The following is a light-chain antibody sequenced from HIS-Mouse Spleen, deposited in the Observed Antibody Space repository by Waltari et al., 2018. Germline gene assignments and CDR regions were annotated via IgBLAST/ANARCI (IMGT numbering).Light chain of an antibody. CDR3: QQYNNWPLFT. CDR2: GAS. CDR1: QSVSSN. Sequence: EIVMTQSPATLSVSPGDRATLPCRASQSVSSNLAWYQQKPGQAPRLLIHGASTRATGIPARFSGSGSGTEFTLTISSMQSEDFAVYYCQQYNNWPLFTFGPGTKVDIK. V-gene: IGKV3-15*01. J-gene: IGKJ3*01.